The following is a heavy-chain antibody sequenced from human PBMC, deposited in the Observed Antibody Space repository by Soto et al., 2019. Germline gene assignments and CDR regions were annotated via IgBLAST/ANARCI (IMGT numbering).Heavy chain of an antibody. CDR1: GFTFRSYA. J-gene: IGHJ6*01. Sequence: QVQLAESGGGGVQPGRSLRLSCVGSGFTFRSYAMHWVRQAPGKGLEWVAVISYDGSNKYYADSVKGRFTISRDQSKNTFYLPMNNLRGEDTALYYCARERWEDNGGHDNTFYGMDVLGQGGTGTV. D-gene: IGHD2-8*01. V-gene: IGHV3-30-3*01. CDR3: ARERWEDNGGHDNTFYGMDV. CDR2: ISYDGSNK.